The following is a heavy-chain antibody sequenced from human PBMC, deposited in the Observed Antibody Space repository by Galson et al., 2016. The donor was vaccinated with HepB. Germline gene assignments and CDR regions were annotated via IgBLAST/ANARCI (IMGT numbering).Heavy chain of an antibody. D-gene: IGHD1-26*01. CDR1: GFIFTNYG. CDR3: AKDSWDLRGGHYYYGMDF. Sequence: SLRLSCAASGFIFTNYGMHWVRQAPGKGLEWVAVISHDGGNKYYADSVKGRFTISRDNSEKTVYLQMNSLRGEDTAVYYCAKDSWDLRGGHYYYGMDFWGQGTTVTVSS. V-gene: IGHV3-30*18. J-gene: IGHJ6*02. CDR2: ISHDGGNK.